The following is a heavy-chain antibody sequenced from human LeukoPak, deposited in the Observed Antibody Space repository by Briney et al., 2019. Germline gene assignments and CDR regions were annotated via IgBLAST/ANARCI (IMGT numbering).Heavy chain of an antibody. J-gene: IGHJ4*02. Sequence: ASVKVSCKASGYTFTGYYMHWVRQAPGQGLEWMGWINPNSGGTNYAQKFQGRVTMTRDTSISTAYMELSRLRSDDTAVYYCARARHLAARGGGSFDYWGQGTLVTVSS. CDR2: INPNSGGT. D-gene: IGHD6-6*01. V-gene: IGHV1-2*02. CDR1: GYTFTGYY. CDR3: ARARHLAARGGGSFDY.